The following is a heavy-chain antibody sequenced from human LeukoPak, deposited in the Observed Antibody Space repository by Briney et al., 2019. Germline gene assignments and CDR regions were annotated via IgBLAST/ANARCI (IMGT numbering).Heavy chain of an antibody. Sequence: PSETLSLTCAVYGGSFSGYYWSWIRQPPGKGLEWIGEINHSGSTNYNPSLKSRVTISVDTSKNQFSLKLSSVTAADTAVYYCARETDSYGPFDYWGQGTLVTVSS. V-gene: IGHV4-34*01. D-gene: IGHD5-18*01. J-gene: IGHJ4*02. CDR2: INHSGST. CDR3: ARETDSYGPFDY. CDR1: GGSFSGYY.